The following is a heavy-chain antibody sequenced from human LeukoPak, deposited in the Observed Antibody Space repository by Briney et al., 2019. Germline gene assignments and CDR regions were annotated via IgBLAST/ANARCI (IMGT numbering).Heavy chain of an antibody. J-gene: IGHJ3*02. V-gene: IGHV2-70*11. CDR1: GFSLSTSGMC. CDR2: IDWDDDK. Sequence: ESGPTLVNPTQILTLTCTFSGFSLSTSGMCVSWIRQPPGKALEWLARIDWDDDKYYSTSLKTRLTISKDTSKNQVVLTMTNMDPVDTATYYCARIRQGMTTVTTDAFDIWGQGTMVTVSS. CDR3: ARIRQGMTTVTTDAFDI. D-gene: IGHD4-17*01.